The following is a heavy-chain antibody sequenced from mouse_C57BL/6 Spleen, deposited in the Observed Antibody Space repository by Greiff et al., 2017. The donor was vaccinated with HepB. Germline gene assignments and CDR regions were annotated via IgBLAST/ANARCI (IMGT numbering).Heavy chain of an antibody. D-gene: IGHD1-1*01. CDR3: AREAITTVVGYYFDY. CDR1: GYSFTDYN. Sequence: EVQLVESGPELVKPGASVKISCKASGYSFTDYNMNWVKQSNGKSLEWIGVINPNYGTTSYNQKFKGKATLTVDQSSSTAYMQLNSLTSEDSAVYYCAREAITTVVGYYFDYWGQGTTLTVSS. CDR2: INPNYGTT. J-gene: IGHJ2*01. V-gene: IGHV1-39*01.